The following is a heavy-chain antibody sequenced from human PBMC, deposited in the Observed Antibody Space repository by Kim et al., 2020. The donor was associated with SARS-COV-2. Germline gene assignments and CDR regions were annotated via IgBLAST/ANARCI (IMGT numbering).Heavy chain of an antibody. CDR2: I. CDR3: AGDSSGCCYRY. J-gene: IGHJ4*02. Sequence: ITSPAAVRGPFTTSRDNAKNSLYLQMNSLRAEDTAVYYCAGDSSGCCYRYWGQGTLVTVSS. V-gene: IGHV3-21*01. D-gene: IGHD6-19*01.